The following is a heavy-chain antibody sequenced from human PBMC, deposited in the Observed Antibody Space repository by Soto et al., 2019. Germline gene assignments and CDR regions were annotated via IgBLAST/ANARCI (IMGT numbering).Heavy chain of an antibody. D-gene: IGHD1-26*01. Sequence: PSETLSLTCTVSGGSISSSSYYWGWIRQPPGKGLEWIGSIYYSGSTYYNPSLKSRVTISVDTSKNQFSLKLSSVTAADTAVYYCARLKGGSYRAGSNYGMDVWGQGTTVTVSS. V-gene: IGHV4-39*01. CDR3: ARLKGGSYRAGSNYGMDV. J-gene: IGHJ6*02. CDR2: IYYSGST. CDR1: GGSISSSSYY.